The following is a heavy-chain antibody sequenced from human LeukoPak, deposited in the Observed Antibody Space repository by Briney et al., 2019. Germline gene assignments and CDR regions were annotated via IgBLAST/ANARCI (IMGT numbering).Heavy chain of an antibody. Sequence: PSETLSLTCTVPGGSIRSYYWSWIRQPAGKGLEWIGRIYTSGSTNYNPSLKSRVTMSVDTSKNQFSLKLSSVTAADTAVYYCATRGYSYGRDAFDIWGQGTMVTVSS. CDR2: IYTSGST. J-gene: IGHJ3*02. D-gene: IGHD5-18*01. V-gene: IGHV4-4*07. CDR3: ATRGYSYGRDAFDI. CDR1: GGSIRSYY.